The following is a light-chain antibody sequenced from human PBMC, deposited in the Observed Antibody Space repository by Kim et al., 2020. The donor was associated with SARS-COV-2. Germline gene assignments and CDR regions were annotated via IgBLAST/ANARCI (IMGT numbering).Light chain of an antibody. Sequence: SLSPGDRATISCRTSQSVGGYLAWYQQKPGQPPRLLIYDTSRRATGIPARFSGSGSGTDFTLTISSLESEDFAVYSCQQRSTWPLTFGGGTRVEI. CDR1: QSVGGY. CDR3: QQRSTWPLT. V-gene: IGKV3-11*01. CDR2: DTS. J-gene: IGKJ4*01.